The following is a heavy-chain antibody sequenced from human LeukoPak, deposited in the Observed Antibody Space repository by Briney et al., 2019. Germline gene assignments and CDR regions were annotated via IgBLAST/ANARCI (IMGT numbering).Heavy chain of an antibody. CDR2: FDPEDGET. V-gene: IGHV1-24*01. J-gene: IGHJ4*02. D-gene: IGHD3-3*01. Sequence: ASVKVSCKVSGYTLTELSMHWVRQAPGKGLEWMGGFDPEDGETIYAQKFQGRVTMTEDTSTDTAYMEVSSLRSEDTAVYYCATGIGTLWSGYYHDYWGQGTLVTVSS. CDR3: ATGIGTLWSGYYHDY. CDR1: GYTLTELS.